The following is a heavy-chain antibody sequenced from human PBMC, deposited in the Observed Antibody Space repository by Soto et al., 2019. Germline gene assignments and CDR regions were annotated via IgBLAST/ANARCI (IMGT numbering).Heavy chain of an antibody. D-gene: IGHD3-9*01. Sequence: ASVKVSSKASGYTLTGYYMHWVRQSPGQGLEWMGIINPSGGSTSYAQKFQGRVTMTRDTSTSTVYMELSSLRSEDTAVYYCARDPYYDILTGWQNYYYYGMDVWGQGTTVTVSS. V-gene: IGHV1-46*01. CDR1: GYTLTGYY. CDR2: INPSGGST. J-gene: IGHJ6*02. CDR3: ARDPYYDILTGWQNYYYYGMDV.